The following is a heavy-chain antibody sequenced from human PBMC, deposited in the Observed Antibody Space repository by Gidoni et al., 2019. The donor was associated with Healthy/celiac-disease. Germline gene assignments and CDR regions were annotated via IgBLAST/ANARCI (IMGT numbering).Heavy chain of an antibody. CDR2: IYYSGST. CDR3: ARASSWGVVIVDH. J-gene: IGHJ4*02. D-gene: IGHD3-22*01. CDR1: GGSFSSGNYY. Sequence: QVQLQESGPGMVKPSQTLSLTCTVSGGSFSSGNYYWGWIRQHPGKGLEWIGYIYYSGSTYYNPSLKSRVTLSLDTSKNQFSLRLTSVTAADTAVYYCARASSWGVVIVDHWGQGTLVTVSS. V-gene: IGHV4-31*03.